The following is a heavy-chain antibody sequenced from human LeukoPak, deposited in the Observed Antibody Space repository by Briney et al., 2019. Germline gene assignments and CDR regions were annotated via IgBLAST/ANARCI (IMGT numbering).Heavy chain of an antibody. CDR1: GGSISSYY. D-gene: IGHD6-13*01. Sequence: SETLSLTCTVSGGSISSYYWGWIRQPPGKGLEWIGSIYYSGSTYYNPSLKSRVTISVDTSKNQFSLKLSSVTAADTAVYYCARGEEGIAAAGTGPFDPWGQGTLVTVSS. V-gene: IGHV4-39*07. CDR2: IYYSGST. CDR3: ARGEEGIAAAGTGPFDP. J-gene: IGHJ5*02.